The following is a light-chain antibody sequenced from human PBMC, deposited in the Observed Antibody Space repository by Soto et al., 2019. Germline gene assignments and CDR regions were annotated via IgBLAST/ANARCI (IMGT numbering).Light chain of an antibody. CDR3: VLYMGGGIRV. V-gene: IGLV8-61*01. CDR1: SLSVSTNYY. CDR2: STN. Sequence: QTVVTPEPSCSVSPGGTVTLTCGLSSLSVSTNYYPSWYQQTPGQDPRTLIYSTNTRSSGVPDRFSGSILGNRAALTITGAQAEDESDYYCVLYMGGGIRVFGGGTKLTVL. J-gene: IGLJ3*02.